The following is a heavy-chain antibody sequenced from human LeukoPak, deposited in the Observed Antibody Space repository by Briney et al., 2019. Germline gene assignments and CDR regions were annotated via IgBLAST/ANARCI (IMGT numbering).Heavy chain of an antibody. CDR1: GGTFSSYA. Sequence: SVNVSCKASGGTFSSYAISWVRQAPGQGLEWMGGIIPIFGTANYAQKFQGRVTITTDESTSTAYMELSSLRSEDTAVYYCATRRRITGTTSDYWGQGTLVTVSS. J-gene: IGHJ4*02. V-gene: IGHV1-69*05. CDR2: IIPIFGTA. CDR3: ATRRRITGTTSDY. D-gene: IGHD1-7*01.